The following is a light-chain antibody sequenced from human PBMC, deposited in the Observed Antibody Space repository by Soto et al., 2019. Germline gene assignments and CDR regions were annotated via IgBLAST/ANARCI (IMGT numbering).Light chain of an antibody. CDR1: SSDLGSYDL. CDR3: SSYAGSGTFYV. Sequence: QSVLTQPVSVSGSPGQSITISCTGTSSDLGSYDLVSWYQQPPGKAPKLMVYEVTKRPSGVSNRFSGSKSGNTASLTISGLQAEDEADYSCSSYAGSGTFYVFGSGTKVTVL. J-gene: IGLJ1*01. CDR2: EVT. V-gene: IGLV2-23*02.